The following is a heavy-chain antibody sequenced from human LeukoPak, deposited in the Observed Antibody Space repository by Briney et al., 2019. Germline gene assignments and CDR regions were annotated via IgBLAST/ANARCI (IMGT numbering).Heavy chain of an antibody. CDR3: ALRPGDYGDYETWFDP. V-gene: IGHV1-69*13. Sequence: SVKVSCKASGYTFTSYGISWVRQAPGQGLEWMGGIIPIFGTANYAQKFQGRVTITADESTSTAYMELSSLRSEDTAVYYCALRPGDYGDYETWFDPWGQGTLVTVSS. CDR2: IIPIFGTA. CDR1: GYTFTSYG. D-gene: IGHD4-17*01. J-gene: IGHJ5*02.